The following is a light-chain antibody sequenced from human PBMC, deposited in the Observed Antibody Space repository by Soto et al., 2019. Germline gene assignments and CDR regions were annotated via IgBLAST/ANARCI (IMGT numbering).Light chain of an antibody. CDR3: HQYGHSPVT. Sequence: EIVLTQSPGTLSLSPGESATLSCRASRSLDSGQLAWYQQKVGRAPRLLIHDAFMRATGIPDRFSGSGSGTDFTLTIARLEPEDFAVYYCHQYGHSPVTFGGGTKVEIK. V-gene: IGKV3-20*01. CDR2: DAF. J-gene: IGKJ4*01. CDR1: RSLDSGQ.